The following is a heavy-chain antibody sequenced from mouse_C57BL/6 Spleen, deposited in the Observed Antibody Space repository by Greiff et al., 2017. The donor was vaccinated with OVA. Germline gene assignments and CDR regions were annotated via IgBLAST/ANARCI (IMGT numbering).Heavy chain of an antibody. J-gene: IGHJ2*01. Sequence: VQLQQSGAELVRPGASVTLSCKASGYTFTDYEMHWVKQTPVHGLEWIGAIDPETGGTAYNQKFKGKAILTADKSSSTAYMELRSLTSEDAAVYYCTVYLSPFDYWGQGTTLTVSS. CDR1: GYTFTDYE. V-gene: IGHV1-15*01. CDR2: IDPETGGT. CDR3: TVYLSPFDY. D-gene: IGHD5-5*01.